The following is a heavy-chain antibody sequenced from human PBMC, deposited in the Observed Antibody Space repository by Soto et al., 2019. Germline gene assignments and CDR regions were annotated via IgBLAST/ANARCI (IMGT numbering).Heavy chain of an antibody. V-gene: IGHV3-7*01. CDR1: GFTFSSYW. D-gene: IGHD5-12*01. J-gene: IGHJ6*03. CDR3: ARGEFVRTSGPQDYYYMDV. Sequence: GGSLRLSCAASGFTFSSYWMSWVRQAPGKGLEWVANIKQDGSEKYYVDSVKGRFTISRDNAKNSLYLQMNSLRAEDTAVYYCARGEFVRTSGPQDYYYMDVWGKGTTVTVSS. CDR2: IKQDGSEK.